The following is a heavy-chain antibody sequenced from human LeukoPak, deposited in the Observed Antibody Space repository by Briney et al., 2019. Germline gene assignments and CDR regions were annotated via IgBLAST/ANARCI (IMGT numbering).Heavy chain of an antibody. J-gene: IGHJ3*02. V-gene: IGHV4-38-2*02. CDR1: GYSISSGYY. CDR2: IYHSGST. D-gene: IGHD3-10*01. CDR3: AKSNGYGLVDI. Sequence: PSETLSLTCTVSGYSISSGYYWGWIRQPPGKGLEWIGSIYHSGSTYYNPSLKSRVTISLDTSRNQFSLKLNSVTAADTAVYYCAKSNGYGLVDIWGRGTMVTVSS.